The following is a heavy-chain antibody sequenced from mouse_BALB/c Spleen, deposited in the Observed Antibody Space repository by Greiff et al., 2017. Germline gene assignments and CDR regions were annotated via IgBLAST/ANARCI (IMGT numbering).Heavy chain of an antibody. CDR3: ARGLYYDYPWFAY. Sequence: EVHLVESGGGLVQPGGSLKLSCAASGFTFSSYGMSWVRQTPDKRLELVATINSNGGSTYYPDSVKGRFTISRDNAKNTLYLQMSSLKSEDTAMYYCARGLYYDYPWFAYWGQGTLVTVSA. D-gene: IGHD2-4*01. CDR2: INSNGGST. CDR1: GFTFSSYG. V-gene: IGHV5-6-3*01. J-gene: IGHJ3*01.